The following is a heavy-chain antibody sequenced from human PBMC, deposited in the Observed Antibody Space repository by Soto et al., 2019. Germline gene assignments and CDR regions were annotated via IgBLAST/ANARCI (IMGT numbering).Heavy chain of an antibody. Sequence: HVQLHQSGPRLVKPSQTLSLECSVIGGSVNTGDTYRSLVRQSPGRGLEWIGYIYHTGNTFYNPALENRVTMSVDASKNQFSLTLTSVTAADTAVYFCAREPLDGMDVWGQGTNVTVSS. J-gene: IGHJ6*02. CDR3: AREPLDGMDV. V-gene: IGHV4-30-4*01. CDR1: GGSVNTGDTY. CDR2: IYHTGNT.